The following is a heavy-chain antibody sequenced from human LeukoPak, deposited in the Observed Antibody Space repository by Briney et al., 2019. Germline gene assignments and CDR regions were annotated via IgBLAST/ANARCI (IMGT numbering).Heavy chain of an antibody. V-gene: IGHV3-13*01. CDR2: IGTAGET. Sequence: GGSLRLSCAASGFTFSRYDMHWVRQGTGKRLEWVSAIGTAGETHYPGTVKGRFTISRENAKNSLYLQMNSLRADDTAVYYCARRAGEYSHPYDYWGQGTLVTVSS. J-gene: IGHJ4*02. CDR3: ARRAGEYSHPYDY. D-gene: IGHD4-17*01. CDR1: GFTFSRYD.